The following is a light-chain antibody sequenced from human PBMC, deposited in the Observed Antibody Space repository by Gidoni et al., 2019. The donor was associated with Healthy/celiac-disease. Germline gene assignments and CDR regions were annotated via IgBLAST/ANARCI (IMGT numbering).Light chain of an antibody. Sequence: DSVMTQSPRSLPVTPGEPASISCRSSQSLLHSNGYNYLDWYLQKPGQSPKLLIYLGSHRASGVPDRFSGIGSGPDFTLKISRVEAEDVGIYYCMQALQTPLYTFGQGTKLEIQ. V-gene: IGKV2-28*01. CDR1: QSLLHSNGYNY. J-gene: IGKJ2*01. CDR3: MQALQTPLYT. CDR2: LGS.